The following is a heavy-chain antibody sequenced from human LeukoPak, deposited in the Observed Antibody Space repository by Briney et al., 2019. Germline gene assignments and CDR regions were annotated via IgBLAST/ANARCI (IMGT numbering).Heavy chain of an antibody. CDR2: IYHSGSA. D-gene: IGHD6-6*01. V-gene: IGHV4-38-2*02. CDR1: DYSISSGYY. J-gene: IGHJ4*02. Sequence: PSETLSLTCSVSDYSISSGYYWGWIRQPPGQGLEWIGSMEWIGSIYHSGSAYYNPSLKSRVTISVDTSKNQFSLKLSSVTAADTAVYYCARDLQARLNWGQGTLVTVSS. CDR3: ARDLQARLN.